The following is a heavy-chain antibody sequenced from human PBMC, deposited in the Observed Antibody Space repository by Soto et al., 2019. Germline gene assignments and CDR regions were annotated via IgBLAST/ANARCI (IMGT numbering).Heavy chain of an antibody. CDR2: IIPIFGTA. Sequence: QVQLVQSGAEVKKPGSSVKVSCKASGGTFSSYAISWVRQAPGQGLEWMGGIIPIFGTANYAQKFQGRVTMTADESTSTAYMELSSLRSEDTAVYYCARDGPYCTNGVCYNGDYWGQGTLVTVSS. V-gene: IGHV1-69*12. CDR3: ARDGPYCTNGVCYNGDY. CDR1: GGTFSSYA. J-gene: IGHJ4*02. D-gene: IGHD2-8*01.